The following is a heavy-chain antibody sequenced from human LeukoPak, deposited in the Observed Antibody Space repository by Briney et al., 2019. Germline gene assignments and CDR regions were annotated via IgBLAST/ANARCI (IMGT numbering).Heavy chain of an antibody. V-gene: IGHV4-59*01. CDR3: ARASYVYDIDP. D-gene: IGHD3-10*02. J-gene: IGHJ5*02. CDR1: DDSITSFY. Sequence: TSETLSLTCTVSDDSITSFYWSWIRQPPGKGLEWIGYTYYSGTASYNPSFKSRVTMSIDASKKQFSLNLTSVTAADTAVYYCARASYVYDIDPWGQGTLVTVSS. CDR2: TYYSGTA.